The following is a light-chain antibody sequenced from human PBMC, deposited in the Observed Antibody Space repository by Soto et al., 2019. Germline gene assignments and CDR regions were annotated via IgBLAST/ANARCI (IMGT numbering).Light chain of an antibody. Sequence: QSALTQPRSVSGSPGQSVTISCTGTSSDVGGYTYVSWYQHHPGKAPKLMIYDVSKRPSGVPDRFSGSKSGNTASLTISGLQAEDEADYYCCSYPGSYPWVFGGGTKVTVL. CDR3: CSYPGSYPWV. CDR1: SSDVGGYTY. V-gene: IGLV2-11*01. CDR2: DVS. J-gene: IGLJ3*02.